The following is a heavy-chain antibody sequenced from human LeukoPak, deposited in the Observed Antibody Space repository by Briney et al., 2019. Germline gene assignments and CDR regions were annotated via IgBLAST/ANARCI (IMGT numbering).Heavy chain of an antibody. CDR1: GFTFSSYA. V-gene: IGHV3-30-3*01. Sequence: GRSLRPSCAASGFTFSSYAMHWVRQAPGKGLEWVAVISYDGSNKNYADSVKGRFTISRDNSKNTLYLQMNSLRAEDTAVYYCARGTILDLYYFDYWGQGTLVTVSS. J-gene: IGHJ4*02. CDR3: ARGTILDLYYFDY. D-gene: IGHD2-8*01. CDR2: ISYDGSNK.